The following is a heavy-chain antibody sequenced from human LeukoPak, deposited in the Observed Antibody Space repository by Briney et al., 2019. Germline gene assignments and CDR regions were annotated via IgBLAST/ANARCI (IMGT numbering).Heavy chain of an antibody. CDR2: MNPNSGNT. CDR3: ARGSYACSSTSCYRAWFDP. D-gene: IGHD2-2*01. Sequence: ASVKVSCKASGYTFTSYGISWVRQAPGQRLEWMGWMNPNSGNTGYAQKFQGRVTMTRNTSISTAYMELSSLRSEDTAVYYCARGSYACSSTSCYRAWFDPWGQGTLVTVSS. V-gene: IGHV1-8*02. J-gene: IGHJ5*02. CDR1: GYTFTSYG.